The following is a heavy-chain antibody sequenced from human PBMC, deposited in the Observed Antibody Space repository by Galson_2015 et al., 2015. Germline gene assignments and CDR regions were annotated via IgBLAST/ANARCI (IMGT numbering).Heavy chain of an antibody. Sequence: SLRLSCAGSGFTFSSYGMHWVRQAPGKGLEWVAIIWYDGSNKYYADSVRGRFTMSKDNSKNTLYLQMNSLGADDTAVYYCARDSVPGPDSGLDVWGQGTTVTVSS. CDR2: IWYDGSNK. J-gene: IGHJ6*02. CDR3: ARDSVPGPDSGLDV. V-gene: IGHV3-33*01. D-gene: IGHD5/OR15-5a*01. CDR1: GFTFSSYG.